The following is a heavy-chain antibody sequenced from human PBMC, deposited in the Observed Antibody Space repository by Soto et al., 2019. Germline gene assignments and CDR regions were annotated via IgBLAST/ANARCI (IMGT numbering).Heavy chain of an antibody. V-gene: IGHV1-24*01. Sequence: ASVKVSCKVSGYTLTELSMHWVRQAPGKGLEWMGGFDPEDGETIYAQKFQGRVTMTEDTSTDTAYMELSSLSSEDTAVYYCATAYNWNYGDYYYYGMDVWGQGTTVTVSS. D-gene: IGHD1-7*01. CDR1: GYTLTELS. CDR3: ATAYNWNYGDYYYYGMDV. CDR2: FDPEDGET. J-gene: IGHJ6*02.